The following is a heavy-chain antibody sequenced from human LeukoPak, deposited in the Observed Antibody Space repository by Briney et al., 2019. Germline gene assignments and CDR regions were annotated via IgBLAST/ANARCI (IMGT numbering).Heavy chain of an antibody. V-gene: IGHV1-24*01. CDR3: ATQGYSSVAKHYFDY. CDR2: FDPEDGET. J-gene: IGHJ4*02. D-gene: IGHD6-19*01. Sequence: ASVKVSCKVSGYTLTELSMHWVRQAPGKGLEWMGGFDPEDGETIYAQKFQGRVTMTEDTSTDTAYMELSSLRSEDTAVYYCATQGYSSVAKHYFDYWGRGTLVTVSS. CDR1: GYTLTELS.